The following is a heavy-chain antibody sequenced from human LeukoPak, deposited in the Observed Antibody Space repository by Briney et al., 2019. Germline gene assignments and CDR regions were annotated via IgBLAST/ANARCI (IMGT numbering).Heavy chain of an antibody. D-gene: IGHD3-10*01. J-gene: IGHJ4*02. CDR2: IWYDGSNE. CDR3: AKDDLLGRGVSLDY. V-gene: IGHV3-33*06. Sequence: GGSLRLSCAASGFSFGTYSMHWARQVPGKGLEWVAVIWYDGSNEDYADSVKGRFTISRDNSKNTLHLQMNSLRDEDTAVYYCAKDDLLGRGVSLDYWGQGTLVTVSS. CDR1: GFSFGTYS.